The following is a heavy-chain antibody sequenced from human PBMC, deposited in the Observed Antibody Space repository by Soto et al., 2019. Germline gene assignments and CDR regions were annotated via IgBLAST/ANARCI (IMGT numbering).Heavy chain of an antibody. D-gene: IGHD1-26*01. CDR3: ARGDEWELLRGAFDY. CDR2: ISYDGSNK. Sequence: QVQLVESGGGVVQPGRSLRLSCAASGFTFSSYAMHWVRQAPGKGLEWVAVISYDGSNKYYADSVKGRFTISRDNSKNTLYLRMNSLRAEDTAVYYCARGDEWELLRGAFDYWGQGTRVTVAS. V-gene: IGHV3-30-3*01. J-gene: IGHJ4*02. CDR1: GFTFSSYA.